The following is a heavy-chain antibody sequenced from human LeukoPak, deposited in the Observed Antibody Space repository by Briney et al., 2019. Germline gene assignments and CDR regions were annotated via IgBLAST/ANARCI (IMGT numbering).Heavy chain of an antibody. CDR1: GFTVSSNY. CDR2: IYSGGST. J-gene: IGHJ6*02. Sequence: GGSLRLSCAASGFTVSSNYMSWVRQAPGKGLEWVSVIYSGGSTYYADSVKGRFTISRDNSKNTLYLQMNSLRAEDTAVYYCARGGGDDYYYYGMDVWGQGTTVTVSS. CDR3: ARGGGDDYYYYGMDV. V-gene: IGHV3-66*02. D-gene: IGHD2-21*02.